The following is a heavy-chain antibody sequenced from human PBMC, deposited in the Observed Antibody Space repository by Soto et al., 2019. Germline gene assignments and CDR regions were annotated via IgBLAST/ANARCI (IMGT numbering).Heavy chain of an antibody. V-gene: IGHV3-23*01. CDR3: AKGKTSGWYYFDY. Sequence: GSLRLSCGASGFTFSNFAMSWVRQAPGRGLEWVSGISASGRDIHYADSVKDRFTVSRDNSKNTLYLQMNSLRAEDTAIYYCAKGKTSGWYYFDYWGQGALVTVSS. J-gene: IGHJ4*02. CDR1: GFTFSNFA. D-gene: IGHD6-19*01. CDR2: ISASGRDI.